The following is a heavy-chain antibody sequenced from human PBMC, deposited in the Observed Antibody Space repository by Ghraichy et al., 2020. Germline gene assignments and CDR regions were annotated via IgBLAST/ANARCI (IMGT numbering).Heavy chain of an antibody. J-gene: IGHJ4*02. Sequence: GGSLRLSCAASGFTFSSYAMFWVRQAPGKGLQWVAVVSRDETNKYYADSVKGRFTISRDDSKDTLFLQMNDLRPDDTAVYYCARLAANQYRVYFWGQGTLVTFSS. CDR3: ARLAANQYRVYF. CDR2: VSRDETNK. D-gene: IGHD2-2*01. CDR1: GFTFSSYA. V-gene: IGHV3-30-3*01.